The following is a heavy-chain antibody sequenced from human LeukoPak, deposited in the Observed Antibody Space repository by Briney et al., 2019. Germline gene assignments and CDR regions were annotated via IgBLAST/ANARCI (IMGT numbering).Heavy chain of an antibody. V-gene: IGHV5-51*01. Sequence: GESLKISCKGSGYSFTSYWIGWVRQMPGKGLEWMGIIYPGDSDTRYSPSLQGQVTISADKSISTAYLQWSSLKASDTAMYYCARPVDTAMAYFDYWGQGTLVTVSS. J-gene: IGHJ4*02. CDR1: GYSFTSYW. CDR2: IYPGDSDT. CDR3: ARPVDTAMAYFDY. D-gene: IGHD5-18*01.